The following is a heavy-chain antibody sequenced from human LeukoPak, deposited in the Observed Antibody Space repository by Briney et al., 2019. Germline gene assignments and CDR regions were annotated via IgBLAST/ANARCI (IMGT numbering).Heavy chain of an antibody. J-gene: IGHJ4*02. CDR1: GFTVSSNY. CDR3: ARLRSSLLSHFDY. CDR2: IYSGGST. V-gene: IGHV3-53*01. D-gene: IGHD3-16*02. Sequence: GSLRLSCAASGFTVSSNYMSWVRQAPGKGLEWVPVIYSGGSTYYADSVKGRFTISRDNSKNTLYLQMNSLRAEDTAVYYCARLRSSLLSHFDYWGQGTLVTVSS.